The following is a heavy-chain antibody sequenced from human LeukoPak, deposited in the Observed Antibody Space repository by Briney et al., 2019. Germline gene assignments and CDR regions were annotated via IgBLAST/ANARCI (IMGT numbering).Heavy chain of an antibody. J-gene: IGHJ4*02. Sequence: ASVKVSCKASGYTFTGYYMHWVRQAPGQGLEWMGWINPNSGGTNYAQKFQGRVTMTRDTPISTAYMELSRLRSDDTAVYYCARDSGGRGSGSYLIAYWGQGTLVTVSS. V-gene: IGHV1-2*02. CDR2: INPNSGGT. CDR3: ARDSGGRGSGSYLIAY. D-gene: IGHD3-10*01. CDR1: GYTFTGYY.